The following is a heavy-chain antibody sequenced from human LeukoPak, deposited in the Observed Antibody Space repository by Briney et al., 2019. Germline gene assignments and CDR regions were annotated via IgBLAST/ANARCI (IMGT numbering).Heavy chain of an antibody. Sequence: SETLSLTCAVYGGSFSGYYWSWIRQPPGKGLEWIGEINHSGSTNYNPSLKSRVTISVDTSKNQFSLKLSSVTAADTAVYYCARLGRVNPIAAGWYYGMDVWGQGTTVTVSS. CDR1: GGSFSGYY. D-gene: IGHD6-13*01. CDR2: INHSGST. V-gene: IGHV4-34*01. CDR3: ARLGRVNPIAAGWYYGMDV. J-gene: IGHJ6*02.